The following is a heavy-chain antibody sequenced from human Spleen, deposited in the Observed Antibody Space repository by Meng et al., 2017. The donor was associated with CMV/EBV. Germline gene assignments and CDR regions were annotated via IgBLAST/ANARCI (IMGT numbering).Heavy chain of an antibody. D-gene: IGHD2-2*01. CDR1: GFTFSSYS. Sequence: GESLKISCAASGFTFSSYSMNWVRQAPGKGLDWVSYISSSGSSISYADPVKGRFTISRDNAKNSLYLQMNSLRAEDTAVYYCARRYCSSTSCLLDYWGQGTLVTVSS. CDR2: ISSSGSSI. J-gene: IGHJ4*02. V-gene: IGHV3-48*04. CDR3: ARRYCSSTSCLLDY.